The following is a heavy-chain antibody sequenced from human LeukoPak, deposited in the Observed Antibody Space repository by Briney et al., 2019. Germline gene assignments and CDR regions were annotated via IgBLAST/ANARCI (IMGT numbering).Heavy chain of an antibody. J-gene: IGHJ4*02. CDR1: GFTFTNYA. V-gene: IGHV3-23*01. CDR2: ISGDGRTT. Sequence: PGGSLRLSCAASGFTFTNYAMTWVRQAPGKGLERVAGISGDGRTTYSADSVRGRFTISRDNSKNTLYLQMNSLRAEDTAVYYCAKGTAPPLRFFGFDYWGQGTLVTVSS. CDR3: AKGTAPPLRFFGFDY. D-gene: IGHD3-3*01.